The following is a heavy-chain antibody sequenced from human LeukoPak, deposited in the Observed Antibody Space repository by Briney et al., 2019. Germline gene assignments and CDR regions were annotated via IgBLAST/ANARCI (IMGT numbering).Heavy chain of an antibody. CDR2: INTNTGNP. CDR3: ARHGYSYGYIAAGDY. V-gene: IGHV7-4-1*02. D-gene: IGHD5-18*01. Sequence: ASVKVSCKASGYTFTSYAMNWVRQAPGQGLEWMGWINTNTGNPTYAQGFTGRFVFSLDTSVSTAYLQISSLKAEDTAVYYCARHGYSYGYIAAGDYWGQGTLVTVSS. CDR1: GYTFTSYA. J-gene: IGHJ4*02.